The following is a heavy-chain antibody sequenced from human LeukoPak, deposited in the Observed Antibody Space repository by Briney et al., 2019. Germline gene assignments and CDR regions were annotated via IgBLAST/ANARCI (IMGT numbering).Heavy chain of an antibody. CDR3: ARDLGAFDI. V-gene: IGHV3-7*03. CDR1: GFTFSSYE. CDR2: IKKDGSEK. D-gene: IGHD7-27*01. J-gene: IGHJ3*02. Sequence: GGSLRLSCAASGFTFSSYEMNWVRQAPGKGLEWVAYIKKDGSEKYYVDSVKGRFTISRDNAKNSLYLQMNSLRAEDTAVYYCARDLGAFDIWGQGTMVTVSS.